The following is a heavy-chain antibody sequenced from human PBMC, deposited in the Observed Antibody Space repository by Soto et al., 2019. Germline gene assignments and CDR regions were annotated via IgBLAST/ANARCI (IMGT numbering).Heavy chain of an antibody. J-gene: IGHJ4*02. Sequence: GGSLRLSCAASGFTFSSYSMNWVRQAPGKGLEWVSSISSSSSYIYYADSVKGRFTISRDNAKNSLYLQMNSLRAEDTAVYYCAGYLIAVAGRAAWGQGTLVTVSS. CDR2: ISSSSSYI. CDR3: AGYLIAVAGRAA. D-gene: IGHD6-19*01. CDR1: GFTFSSYS. V-gene: IGHV3-21*01.